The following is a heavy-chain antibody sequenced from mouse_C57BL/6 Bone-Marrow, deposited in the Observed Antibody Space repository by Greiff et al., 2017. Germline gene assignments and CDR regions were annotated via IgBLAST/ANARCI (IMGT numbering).Heavy chain of an antibody. Sequence: VKLQESGAELVRPGTSVKMSCKASGYTFTNYWIGWAKQRPGHGLEWIGDIYPGGGYTNYNEKFKGKATLTADKSSSTAYMQFSSLTSEDSAIYYCARGPYFDYWGQGTTLTVSS. J-gene: IGHJ2*01. V-gene: IGHV1-63*01. CDR3: ARGPYFDY. CDR1: GYTFTNYW. CDR2: IYPGGGYT.